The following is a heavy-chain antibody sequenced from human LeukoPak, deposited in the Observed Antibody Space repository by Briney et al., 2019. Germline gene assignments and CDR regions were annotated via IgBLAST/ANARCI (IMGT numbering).Heavy chain of an antibody. CDR3: AELGITMIGGV. Sequence: GGALRLSCVASGFTFSSRDWMTWVRQAPGKGLEWVANIKQDGSVKNYVDSVKGRFTISRDNAKNSLYLQMNSLRAEDTAVYYCAELGITMIGGVWGKGTTVTISS. CDR1: GFTFSSRDW. CDR2: IKQDGSVK. J-gene: IGHJ6*04. V-gene: IGHV3-7*01. D-gene: IGHD3-10*02.